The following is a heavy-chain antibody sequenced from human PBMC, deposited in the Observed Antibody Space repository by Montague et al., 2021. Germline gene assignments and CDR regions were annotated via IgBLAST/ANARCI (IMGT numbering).Heavy chain of an antibody. CDR1: GDSINGWY. CDR2: VFYSGAT. Sequence: SETLSLTCSVSGDSINGWYWSWIRQPQGKGLEWIGSVFYSGATNSNPSLKSRVTMSADTSKNQVSLKVNSVTAADTAVYYCARQGFYESGGFFIWGLGTLVTVSS. CDR3: ARQGFYESGGFFI. J-gene: IGHJ4*02. D-gene: IGHD3-22*01. V-gene: IGHV4-59*01.